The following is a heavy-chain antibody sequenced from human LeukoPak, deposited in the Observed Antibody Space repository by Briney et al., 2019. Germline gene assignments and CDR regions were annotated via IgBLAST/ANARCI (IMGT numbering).Heavy chain of an antibody. CDR1: GGPFRGYY. V-gene: IGHV4-34*01. J-gene: IGHJ5*02. CDR2: INNSGST. Sequence: PSETLSLTCAVKGGPFRGYYWSWIRHPPGKGLEWIGEINNSGSTNFNPSLKSRVTISVDTSKKQFSLKLSSVTAADTAMYYCARGIRITMVRGVISVRFDPWGQGTLVTVSS. D-gene: IGHD3-10*01. CDR3: ARGIRITMVRGVISVRFDP.